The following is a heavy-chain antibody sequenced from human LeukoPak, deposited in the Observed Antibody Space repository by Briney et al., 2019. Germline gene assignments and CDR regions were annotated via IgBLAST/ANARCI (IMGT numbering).Heavy chain of an antibody. D-gene: IGHD6-13*01. Sequence: GRSLRLSCAASGFTFSSYGMHWVRQAPGKGLEWVAVIWYDGSNKYYADSVKGRFTISRDNSENTLYLQMNSLRAEDTAVYYCARDDSSSWYEWSDSWGQGTLVTVSS. J-gene: IGHJ4*02. V-gene: IGHV3-33*01. CDR1: GFTFSSYG. CDR3: ARDDSSSWYEWSDS. CDR2: IWYDGSNK.